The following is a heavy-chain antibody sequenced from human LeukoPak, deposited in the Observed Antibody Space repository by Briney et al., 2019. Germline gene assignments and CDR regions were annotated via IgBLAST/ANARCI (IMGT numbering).Heavy chain of an antibody. CDR2: ISGSGGNT. CDR1: GFTFSSYA. J-gene: IGHJ6*02. V-gene: IGHV3-23*01. Sequence: QTGGSLRLSCAASGFTFSSYAMSWVRQAPGKGLEWVSAISGSGGNTYYADSVKGRFTISRGNSKNTLYLQMNSLRAEDTAVYYCAKSVYDSSGYPHSDYYYYGMDVWGQGTTVTVSS. CDR3: AKSVYDSSGYPHSDYYYYGMDV. D-gene: IGHD3-22*01.